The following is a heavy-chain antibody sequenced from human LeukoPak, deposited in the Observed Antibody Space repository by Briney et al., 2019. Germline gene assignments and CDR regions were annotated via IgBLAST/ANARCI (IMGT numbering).Heavy chain of an antibody. J-gene: IGHJ4*02. D-gene: IGHD5-24*01. V-gene: IGHV4-59*01. CDR1: GGSISSYY. CDR3: ARGGRDGYNFDY. CDR2: IYYSGST. Sequence: SETLSLTSTVSGGSISSYYWSWIRQPPGKGLEWIGYIYYSGSTNYNPSLKSRVTISVDTSKNQFSLKLSSVTAADTAVYYCARGGRDGYNFDYWGQGTLVTVSS.